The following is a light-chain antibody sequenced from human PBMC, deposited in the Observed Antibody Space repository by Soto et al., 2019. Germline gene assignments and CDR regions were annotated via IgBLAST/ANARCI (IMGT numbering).Light chain of an antibody. J-gene: IGLJ2*01. CDR1: SPNIGAGYD. CDR2: GNS. Sequence: QSVLTQPPSVSGAPGQRVTISGTGTSPNIGAGYDVHWYQQLPGTAPKLLIYGNSNRPSGVPDRFSGSKSGTSASLAITGLQAEDEADYYCQSYDSSLSGYVVFGGGTKLTVL. V-gene: IGLV1-40*01. CDR3: QSYDSSLSGYVV.